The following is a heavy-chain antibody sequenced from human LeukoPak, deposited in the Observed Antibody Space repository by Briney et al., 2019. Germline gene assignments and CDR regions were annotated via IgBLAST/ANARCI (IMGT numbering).Heavy chain of an antibody. CDR1: GFTFNQYV. Sequence: PGGSLRLSCAASGFTFNQYVMIWVRQAPGKGLEWVSSISTSSSYIYYADSVKGRFTVSRDNAKNSLYLQMNSLRAEDTAVYYCARDRRASYWGQGTLVTVSS. CDR3: ARDRRASY. CDR2: ISTSSSYI. J-gene: IGHJ4*02. V-gene: IGHV3-21*01.